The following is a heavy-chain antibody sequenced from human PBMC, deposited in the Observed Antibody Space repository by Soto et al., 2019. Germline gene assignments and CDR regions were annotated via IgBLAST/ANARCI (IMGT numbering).Heavy chain of an antibody. Sequence: QVPLVQSGAEVKKPGSSVKVSCKASGGTFSSYAISWVRQAPGQGLEWMGGIIPIFGTANYAQKFQGRVTITADESTSTAYMELSSLISGDTAVYYCARGGGEVAGTDPFDYWGQGTLVTVSS. CDR1: GGTFSSYA. V-gene: IGHV1-69*01. J-gene: IGHJ4*02. CDR2: IIPIFGTA. CDR3: ARGGGEVAGTDPFDY. D-gene: IGHD6-19*01.